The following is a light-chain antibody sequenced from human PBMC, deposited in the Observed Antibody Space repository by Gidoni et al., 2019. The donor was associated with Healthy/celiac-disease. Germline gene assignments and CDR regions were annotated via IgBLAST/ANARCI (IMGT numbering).Light chain of an antibody. CDR3: GTWDSSLSVYVV. Sequence: QSVLTQPPSVSAAPAQKVTISCSGSSSNIGNNYVSWYQQLPGTAPKLLIYDNNKRPSGIPDRFSGSKSGTSATLGITGLQTGDEADYYCGTWDSSLSVYVVFGGGTKLTVL. CDR1: SSNIGNNY. CDR2: DNN. J-gene: IGLJ2*01. V-gene: IGLV1-51*01.